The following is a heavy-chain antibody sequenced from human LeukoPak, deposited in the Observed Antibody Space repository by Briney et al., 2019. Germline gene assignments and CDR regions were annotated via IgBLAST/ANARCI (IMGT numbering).Heavy chain of an antibody. CDR2: INPSGGST. V-gene: IGHV1-46*01. CDR1: GYTFTNYY. J-gene: IGHJ4*02. Sequence: ASVKVSCMASGYTFTNYYIHWVRQAPGQGLEWMGNINPSGGSTTYAQRFQDRVLMTGDTSTSSVYMELSSLRSEDTAIYYCAREMPRTYYFDYWGQGTLVTAPS. D-gene: IGHD1-14*01. CDR3: AREMPRTYYFDY.